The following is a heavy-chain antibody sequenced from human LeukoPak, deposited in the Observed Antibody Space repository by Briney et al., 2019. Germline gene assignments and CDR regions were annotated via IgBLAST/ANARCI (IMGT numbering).Heavy chain of an antibody. CDR3: AREEREMTTVTTWYFDY. V-gene: IGHV4-34*01. CDR1: GGSFSGYY. J-gene: IGHJ4*02. CDR2: INHSGST. D-gene: IGHD4-17*01. Sequence: KPSETLSLTCAVYGGSFSGYYWSWIRQPPGKGLEWIGEINHSGSTNYNPSLKSRVTISVDTSKNQFSLKLSSVTAADTAVYYCAREEREMTTVTTWYFDYWGQGTLVTVSS.